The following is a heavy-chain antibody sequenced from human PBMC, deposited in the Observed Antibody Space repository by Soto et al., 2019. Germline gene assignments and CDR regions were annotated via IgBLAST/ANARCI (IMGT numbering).Heavy chain of an antibody. CDR2: IYPGDSDT. CDR1: GYSFTSYW. Sequence: PGESLKVSCKGSGYSFTSYWIGWVRQMPGKGLEWMGIIYPGDSDTRYSPSFQGQVTISADKSISTAYLQWSSLKASDTAMYYCARGQMYSSSWYHAFDIWGQGTMVTVSS. J-gene: IGHJ3*02. V-gene: IGHV5-51*01. CDR3: ARGQMYSSSWYHAFDI. D-gene: IGHD6-13*01.